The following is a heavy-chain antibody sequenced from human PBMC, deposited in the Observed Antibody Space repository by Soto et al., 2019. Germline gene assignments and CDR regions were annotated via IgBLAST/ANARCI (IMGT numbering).Heavy chain of an antibody. CDR3: ARDPMVRGVYVFMDV. Sequence: QVQLVQAGAEVKKPVASVKVSCKASGYTFTSYGISWVRQAPGQGREWMGWISAYNGNTNYAQKLQGRVTMTTDTSTSTAYMELRSLRSDDTAVYYCARDPMVRGVYVFMDVWGKGTTVTVSS. CDR2: ISAYNGNT. D-gene: IGHD3-10*01. V-gene: IGHV1-18*01. CDR1: GYTFTSYG. J-gene: IGHJ6*03.